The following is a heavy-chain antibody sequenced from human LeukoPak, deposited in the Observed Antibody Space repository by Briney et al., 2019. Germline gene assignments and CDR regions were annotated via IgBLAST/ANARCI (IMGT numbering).Heavy chain of an antibody. CDR3: ATEKGEYYYDSSGYFLSGNYYYYYYMDV. CDR2: IYYSGST. D-gene: IGHD3-22*01. V-gene: IGHV4-39*07. J-gene: IGHJ6*03. CDR1: GGSISSSSYY. Sequence: SETLSLTCTVSGGSISSSSYYWGWLRQPPGKGLEWIGSIYYSGSTYYNPSLKSRVTISVDTSKNQFSLKLSSVTAADTAVYYCATEKGEYYYDSSGYFLSGNYYYYYYMDVWGKGTTVTVSS.